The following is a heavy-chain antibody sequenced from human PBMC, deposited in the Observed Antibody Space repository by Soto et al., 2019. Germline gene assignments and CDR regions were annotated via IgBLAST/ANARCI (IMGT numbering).Heavy chain of an antibody. J-gene: IGHJ4*02. Sequence: ASVKVSCKVSGYTHTELSMHWVRQAPGKGLEWMGGFDPEDGETIYAQKFQGRVTMTEDTSTDTAYMELSSLRSEDTAVYYCATDVVAGKLSSGWSWSYYFDYWGQGTLVTVSS. D-gene: IGHD6-19*01. CDR1: GYTHTELS. V-gene: IGHV1-24*01. CDR2: FDPEDGET. CDR3: ATDVVAGKLSSGWSWSYYFDY.